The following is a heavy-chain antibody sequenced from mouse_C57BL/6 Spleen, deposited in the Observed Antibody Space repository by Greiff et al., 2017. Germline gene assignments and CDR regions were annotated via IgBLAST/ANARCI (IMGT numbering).Heavy chain of an antibody. D-gene: IGHD1-1*01. CDR3: ARPANYYGSSPYYFDC. J-gene: IGHJ2*01. V-gene: IGHV1-69*01. CDR1: GYTFTSYW. CDR2: IDPSDSYT. Sequence: VQLQQPGAELVMPGASVKLSCKASGYTFTSYWMHWVKQRPGQGLEWIGEIDPSDSYTNYNQKFKGKSTLTVDKSSSTAYMQLSSLTSEDSAVYYSARPANYYGSSPYYFDCWGQGTTLTVAS.